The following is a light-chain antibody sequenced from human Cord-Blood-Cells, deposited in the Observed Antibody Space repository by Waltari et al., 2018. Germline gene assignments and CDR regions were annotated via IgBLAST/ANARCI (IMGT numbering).Light chain of an antibody. CDR1: SRAVGSYNL. CDR3: CSYAGSSTFV. J-gene: IGLJ1*01. Sequence: QSALPQPASLSGSPGQSFPTSRAGTSRAVGSYNLGTWYQQHPGKAPKLMIYEGSTRPSGVSNRFAGSKSGNTASLTISGLQAEDEADYYCCSYAGSSTFVFGTGTKVTVL. CDR2: EGS. V-gene: IGLV2-23*03.